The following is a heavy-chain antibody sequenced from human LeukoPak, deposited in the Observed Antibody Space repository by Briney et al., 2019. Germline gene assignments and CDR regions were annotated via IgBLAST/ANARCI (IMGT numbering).Heavy chain of an antibody. D-gene: IGHD3-10*01. CDR1: GFTFSSYA. Sequence: GGSLRLSCAASGFTFSSYAMSWVRQDPGKGLEWVSAISGSGGSTYYADSVKGRFTISRDNSKNTLYLQMNSLRAEDTAVYYCAKALTSMVRGVIINWGQGTLVTVSS. CDR3: AKALTSMVRGVIIN. CDR2: ISGSGGST. V-gene: IGHV3-23*01. J-gene: IGHJ4*02.